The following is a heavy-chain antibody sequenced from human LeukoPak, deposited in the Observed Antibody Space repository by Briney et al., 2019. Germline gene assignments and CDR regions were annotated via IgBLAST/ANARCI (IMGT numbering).Heavy chain of an antibody. J-gene: IGHJ4*02. V-gene: IGHV3-21*01. CDR1: GFTFSSYS. D-gene: IGHD6-13*01. Sequence: GGSLRLSCAASGFTFSSYSMNWVRQAPGKGLEWVSSITSSSNYIYYADSVKGRFTISRGNTKNSLYLQMNSLRAEDTAVYYCARDVEAMAAAGGGVDYWGQGTLVTVSS. CDR2: ITSSSNYI. CDR3: ARDVEAMAAAGGGVDY.